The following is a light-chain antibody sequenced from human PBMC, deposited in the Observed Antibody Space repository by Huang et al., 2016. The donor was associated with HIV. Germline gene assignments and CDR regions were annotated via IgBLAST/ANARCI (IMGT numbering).Light chain of an antibody. J-gene: IGKJ1*01. CDR1: RAITND. CDR3: LQDYDYPRT. CDR2: SAS. V-gene: IGKV1-6*01. Sequence: AIQMTQSPTSLSASVGDRVTITCRASRAITNDLGWYQQTPGEAPKLLIDSASSLPLGVPSRFSGNGSGTDFTLTINSLQPEDFATYYCLQDYDYPRTFGQGTKVEIK.